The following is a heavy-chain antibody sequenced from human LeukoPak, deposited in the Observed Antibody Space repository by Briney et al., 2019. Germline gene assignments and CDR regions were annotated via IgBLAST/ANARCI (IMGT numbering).Heavy chain of an antibody. CDR1: GFTFCSYG. CDR3: AKDSSGWYGWFDP. D-gene: IGHD6-19*01. Sequence: GGSLRLSCAASGFTFCSYGMHRVRQAPGKGLEWVAVISCDGSNKYYADSVKGRFTISRDNSKNTLELQMSSLRAEDTAVYYCAKDSSGWYGWFDPWGQGTLVTVSS. J-gene: IGHJ5*02. CDR2: ISCDGSNK. V-gene: IGHV3-30*18.